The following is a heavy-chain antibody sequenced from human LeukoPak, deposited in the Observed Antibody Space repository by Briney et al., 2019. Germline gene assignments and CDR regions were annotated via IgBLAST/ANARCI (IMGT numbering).Heavy chain of an antibody. CDR2: IYSSGGT. D-gene: IGHD3-22*01. CDR3: ARDSISSGSMDL. Sequence: SGGSLRLSCAASGFAVSSNYMSWVRQAPGKGLEWVSVIYSSGGTYYADSVRGRLTISRDNSKNTLYLQMDSLRIEDMALYYCARDSISSGSMDLWGQGTLVTVS. V-gene: IGHV3-53*01. CDR1: GFAVSSNY. J-gene: IGHJ4*02.